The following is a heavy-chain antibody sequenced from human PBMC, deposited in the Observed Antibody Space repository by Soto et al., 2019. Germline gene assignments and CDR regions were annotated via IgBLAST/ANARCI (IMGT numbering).Heavy chain of an antibody. J-gene: IGHJ4*02. CDR2: IYYSGST. CDR1: GGSISSYY. Sequence: ASETLSLTCTVSGGSISSYYWSWIRQPPGKGLEWIGYIYYSGSTNYNPSLKSRVTISVDTSKNQFSLKLSSVTAADTAVYYCARVGGRWLQSDYWGQGILVTVSS. CDR3: ARVGGRWLQSDY. V-gene: IGHV4-59*01. D-gene: IGHD5-12*01.